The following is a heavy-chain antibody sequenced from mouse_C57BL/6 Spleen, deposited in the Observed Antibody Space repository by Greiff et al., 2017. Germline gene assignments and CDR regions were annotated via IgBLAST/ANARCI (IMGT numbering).Heavy chain of an antibody. V-gene: IGHV1-55*01. D-gene: IGHD2-4*01. Sequence: QVQLQQSGAELVKPGASVKMSCKASGYTFTSYWITWVKQRPGQGLEWIGDIYPGSGSTNYNEKFKSKATLTVDTSSSTAYMQLSSLTSEDSAVYYCARREESIDYEYDEYFDVWGTGTTVTVSS. CDR2: IYPGSGST. CDR3: ARREESIDYEYDEYFDV. CDR1: GYTFTSYW. J-gene: IGHJ1*03.